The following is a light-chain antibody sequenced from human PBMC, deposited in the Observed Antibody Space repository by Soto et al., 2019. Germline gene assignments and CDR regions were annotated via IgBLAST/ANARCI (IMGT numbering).Light chain of an antibody. V-gene: IGLV1-40*01. Sequence: QSALTQPPSVSGAPGQRVTISCTGSSSNIGAGYDVHWYQQLPGTAPKLLIYGNSNRPSGVPDRFSGSKSGTSASLAITGLQAEDEADYYCQSYDSSLSGPSIGGGTKLTVL. CDR2: GNS. J-gene: IGLJ2*01. CDR1: SSNIGAGYD. CDR3: QSYDSSLSGPS.